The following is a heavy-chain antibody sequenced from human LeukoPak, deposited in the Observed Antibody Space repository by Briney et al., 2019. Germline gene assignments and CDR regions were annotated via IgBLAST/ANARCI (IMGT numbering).Heavy chain of an antibody. D-gene: IGHD6-13*01. V-gene: IGHV3-9*01. Sequence: PGRSLRLSCAASGFTFDDYAMHWVRQAPGKGLEWVSGISWNSGSIGYADSVKGRFTISRDNAKNSLYLQMNSLRAEDTALYYCAKGFHPGYSSSWYDYWGQGTLVTVSS. CDR1: GFTFDDYA. CDR3: AKGFHPGYSSSWYDY. CDR2: ISWNSGSI. J-gene: IGHJ4*02.